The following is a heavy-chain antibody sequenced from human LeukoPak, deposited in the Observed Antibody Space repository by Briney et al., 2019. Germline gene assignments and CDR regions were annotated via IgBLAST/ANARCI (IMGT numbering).Heavy chain of an antibody. J-gene: IGHJ4*02. CDR1: GFTVSSNY. D-gene: IGHD6-13*01. CDR2: IYSGGST. Sequence: GSLRLSCAASGFTVSSNYMSWVRQAPGKGLEWVSVIYSGGSTYYADSVKGRFTISRDNSKNTLYLQMNSLRAEDTAVYYCAREPTYSSSWYTNCDYWGQGTLVTVSS. V-gene: IGHV3-66*01. CDR3: AREPTYSSSWYTNCDY.